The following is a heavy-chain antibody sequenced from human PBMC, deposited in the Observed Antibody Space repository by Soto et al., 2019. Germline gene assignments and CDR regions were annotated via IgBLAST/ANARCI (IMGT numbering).Heavy chain of an antibody. CDR1: GGSFSGYY. D-gene: IGHD4-17*01. Sequence: SETLSLTCAVYGGSFSGYYWSWIRQPPGKGLEWIGEINHSGSTNYNPSLKSRVTISVDTSKNQFSLKLSSVTAADTAVYYCARDKIPYGDGVGAFDIWGQGTMVTVSS. V-gene: IGHV4-34*01. J-gene: IGHJ3*02. CDR3: ARDKIPYGDGVGAFDI. CDR2: INHSGST.